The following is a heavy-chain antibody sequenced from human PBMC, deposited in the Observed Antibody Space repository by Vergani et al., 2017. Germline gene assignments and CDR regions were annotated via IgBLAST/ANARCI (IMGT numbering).Heavy chain of an antibody. J-gene: IGHJ4*02. D-gene: IGHD4-17*01. CDR2: IWYDGSNK. CDR3: ARDVPTTDY. Sequence: QVQLVESGGGVVQPGRSLRLSCAASGFTFSSYGMHWVRQAPGKGLEWVAVIWYDGSNKYYADSVKGRFTISRDNSKNTLYLQMISLRAEDTAVYYCARDVPTTDYWGQGTLVTVSS. CDR1: GFTFSSYG. V-gene: IGHV3-33*01.